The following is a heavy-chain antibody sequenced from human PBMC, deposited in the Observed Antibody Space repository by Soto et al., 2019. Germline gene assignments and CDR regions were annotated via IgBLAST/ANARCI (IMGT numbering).Heavy chain of an antibody. Sequence: QVQLVESGGGVVQPWRSLRLSCSASGFMFSNYAMHWVRQAPGKGLELVAGISYDGSNKYYADSVKGRFTISRDNSKKTLLLQMTSLRAEDTAVFYCARPYAESSGSSTRYFDLWGRGTLVTVSS. J-gene: IGHJ2*01. CDR3: ARPYAESSGSSTRYFDL. CDR2: ISYDGSNK. CDR1: GFMFSNYA. D-gene: IGHD3-22*01. V-gene: IGHV3-30-3*01.